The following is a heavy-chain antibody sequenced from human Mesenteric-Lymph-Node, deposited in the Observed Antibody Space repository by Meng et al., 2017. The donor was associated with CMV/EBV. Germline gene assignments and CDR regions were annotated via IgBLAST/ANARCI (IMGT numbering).Heavy chain of an antibody. CDR1: GYTFTSYY. V-gene: IGHV1-46*01. J-gene: IGHJ4*02. Sequence: ASVKVSCKASGYTFTSYYMHWVRQAPGQGLEWMGIINPSGGSTSYAQKFQGRVTMTRDTSTSTVYMELSSLRSEDTAVYYCARDPGGYSGHNYFDYWGQGTLVTVSS. CDR3: ARDPGGYSGHNYFDY. D-gene: IGHD5-12*01. CDR2: INPSGGST.